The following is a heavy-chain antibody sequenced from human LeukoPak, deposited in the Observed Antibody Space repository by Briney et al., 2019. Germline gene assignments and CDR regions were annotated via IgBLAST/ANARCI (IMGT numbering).Heavy chain of an antibody. J-gene: IGHJ6*02. CDR1: GGTFSSYA. V-gene: IGHV1-69*04. CDR3: ARDLNGWPRQLNGMDV. D-gene: IGHD6-19*01. Sequence: GASVKVSCKASGGTFSSYAISWVRQAPGQGLEWMGRIIPILGIANYAQKFQGRVTITADKSTSTAYMELSSLRSEDTAVYYCARDLNGWPRQLNGMDVWGQGTTVTVSS. CDR2: IIPILGIA.